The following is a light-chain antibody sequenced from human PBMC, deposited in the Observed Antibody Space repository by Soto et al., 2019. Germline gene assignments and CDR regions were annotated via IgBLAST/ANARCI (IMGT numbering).Light chain of an antibody. V-gene: IGKV3-11*01. Sequence: EIVLTQSPATLSLSPGERATLSARASQGVGSSLAWYQQKSGQAPRLLTYDASNRPPGIPARFSGSGSGTDFTLTISSLEPEDFAVYYCQHRNNWLGTFGPGTKVDIK. J-gene: IGKJ3*01. CDR1: QGVGSS. CDR2: DAS. CDR3: QHRNNWLGT.